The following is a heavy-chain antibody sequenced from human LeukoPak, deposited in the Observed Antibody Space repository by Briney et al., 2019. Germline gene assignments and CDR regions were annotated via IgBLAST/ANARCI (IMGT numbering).Heavy chain of an antibody. CDR3: ASGVVEYSSSHNWFDP. CDR1: GGSISSSSYY. CDR2: IYYSGST. Sequence: SETLSLTCTVSGGSISSSSYYWGWIRQPPGKGLEWIGSIYYSGSTYYNPSLKSRVTISVDTSKNQFSLELSSVTAADTAVYYCASGVVEYSSSHNWFDPWGQGTLVTVSS. V-gene: IGHV4-39*01. J-gene: IGHJ5*02. D-gene: IGHD6-6*01.